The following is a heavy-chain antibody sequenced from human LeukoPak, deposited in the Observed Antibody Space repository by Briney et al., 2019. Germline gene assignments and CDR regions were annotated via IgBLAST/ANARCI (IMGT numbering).Heavy chain of an antibody. CDR1: GYTFTNYY. V-gene: IGHV1-46*01. D-gene: IGHD1-26*01. J-gene: IGHJ4*02. Sequence: GASVKVSCKASGYTFTNYYIHWVRQGPGQGLEWMGIINPSGGRTSYAQKFQGRVTMTRDMSTSTVYMELSSLRSEDTAVYYCARDYGGYSKSDYWGQGTLVTVSS. CDR2: INPSGGRT. CDR3: ARDYGGYSKSDY.